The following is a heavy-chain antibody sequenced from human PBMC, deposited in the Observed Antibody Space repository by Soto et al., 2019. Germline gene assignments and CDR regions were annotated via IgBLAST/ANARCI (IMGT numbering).Heavy chain of an antibody. CDR1: GFTFSTSA. CDR3: ATVHGTSRSFDS. J-gene: IGHJ4*02. V-gene: IGHV3-23*01. Sequence: EVQLLESGGGLVQPGGSLRLSCAASGFTFSTSAMTWVRQAPGKGLEWVSTTGLNGRTTYYADSVKGRFTVSRDNSKNTLDLQMSRLIAEDTAVYYCATVHGTSRSFDSGGQGTLVTVSS. CDR2: TGLNGRTT.